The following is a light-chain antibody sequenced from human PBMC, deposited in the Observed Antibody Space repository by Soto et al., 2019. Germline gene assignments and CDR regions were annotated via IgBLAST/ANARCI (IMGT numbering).Light chain of an antibody. CDR3: QQYGSSPRA. V-gene: IGKV3-20*01. J-gene: IGKJ1*01. Sequence: LPPSPGTLSLSPGDRAPLPCGASKSVSSRYLEWYQQKPGKAPRVLIYGASTRAAGIPERFSGSGSGTDFTLTISRLAPEDFAVYYCQQYGSSPRAFGQGTKLDIK. CDR2: GAS. CDR1: KSVSSRY.